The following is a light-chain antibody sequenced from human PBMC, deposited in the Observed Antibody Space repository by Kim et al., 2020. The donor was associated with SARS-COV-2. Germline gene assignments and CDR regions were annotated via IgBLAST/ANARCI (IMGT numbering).Light chain of an antibody. J-gene: IGLJ2*01. Sequence: QSVLTQPASVSASPGQSITISCSGTSSNVGSYNLVSWYQQHPGKAPKLIFYEVNKRPAGVSSRFSDSKSGNTASLSISGLQAEDEADYYCSSYAGSNFVLFGGGTQLTVL. CDR3: SSYAGSNFVL. CDR1: SSNVGSYNL. CDR2: EVN. V-gene: IGLV2-23*02.